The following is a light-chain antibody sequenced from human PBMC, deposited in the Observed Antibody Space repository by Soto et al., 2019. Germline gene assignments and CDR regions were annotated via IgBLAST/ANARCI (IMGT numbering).Light chain of an antibody. CDR1: QSVSSSY. J-gene: IGKJ1*01. V-gene: IGKV3-20*01. Sequence: EIVLTQSPGTLSLSPGERATLSCRASQSVSSSYLAWYQQKPGQAPRLLIYGASSRATGIPDRLSGSGSGTDFTLTISRLEPEDFAVYHCQQYGSSGWTFGQGTKVEIK. CDR2: GAS. CDR3: QQYGSSGWT.